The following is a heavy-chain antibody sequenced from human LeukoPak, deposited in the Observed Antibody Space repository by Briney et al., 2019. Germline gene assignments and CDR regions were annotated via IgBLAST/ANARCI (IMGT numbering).Heavy chain of an antibody. CDR2: ISYDGSNK. J-gene: IGHJ4*02. CDR3: AREKVDIVANFDY. Sequence: GGSLRLSCAASGLTFSSYAMHWVRQAPGKGLEWVAVISYDGSNKYYADSVKGRFTISRDNSKNTLYLQMNSLRAEDTAVYYCAREKVDIVANFDYWGQGTLVTVSS. D-gene: IGHD5-12*01. CDR1: GLTFSSYA. V-gene: IGHV3-30-3*01.